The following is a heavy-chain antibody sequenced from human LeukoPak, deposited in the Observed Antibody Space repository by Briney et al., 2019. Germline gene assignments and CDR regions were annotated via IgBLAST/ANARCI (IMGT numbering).Heavy chain of an antibody. D-gene: IGHD3-10*01. V-gene: IGHV6-1*01. CDR1: GDSFSSNSAA. CDR3: ARVVTMVRGVIQRTYYYYGMDV. Sequence: SQTLSLTCAISGDSFSSNSAAWNWIRQSPSRGLEWLGRTYYRSKWYNDYAVSVKSRITINPDTSKNQFSLQLNSVTPEDTAVYYCARVVTMVRGVIQRTYYYYGMDVWGQGTTVTVSS. CDR2: TYYRSKWYN. J-gene: IGHJ6*02.